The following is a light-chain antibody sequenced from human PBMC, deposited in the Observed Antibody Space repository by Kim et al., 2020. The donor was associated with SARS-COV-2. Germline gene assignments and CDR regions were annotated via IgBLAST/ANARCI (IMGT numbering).Light chain of an antibody. CDR3: QSYDSSLSGVV. CDR1: SSNIGAGYA. Sequence: QSVLTQPPSVSGAPGQRVTISCTGSSSNIGAGYAVHWYQQLPGTAPKLLIYGNSNRPSGVPDRFSGSKSGTSASLAISGLQAEDEAYYYCQSYDSSLSGVVFGGGTQLTVL. CDR2: GNS. V-gene: IGLV1-40*01. J-gene: IGLJ2*01.